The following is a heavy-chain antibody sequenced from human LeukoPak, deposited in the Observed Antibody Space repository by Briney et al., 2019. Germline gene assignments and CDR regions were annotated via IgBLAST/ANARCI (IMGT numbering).Heavy chain of an antibody. J-gene: IGHJ1*01. CDR1: GGTFSSYA. V-gene: IGHV1-69*05. Sequence: SVKVSCKASGGTFSSYAISWVRQAPGQGLEWMGGIIPIFGTANYAQKFQGRVTFTTDESTSTAYMELSSLRSEDTAVYYCAREASCGGDCYDAEYFQHWGQGTLVTVSS. CDR3: AREASCGGDCYDAEYFQH. CDR2: IIPIFGTA. D-gene: IGHD2-21*02.